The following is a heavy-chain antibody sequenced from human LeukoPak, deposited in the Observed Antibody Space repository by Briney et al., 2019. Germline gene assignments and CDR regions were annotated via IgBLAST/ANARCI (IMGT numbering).Heavy chain of an antibody. D-gene: IGHD4-23*01. J-gene: IGHJ4*02. Sequence: PQTLSLTCTVSGGSISSGSYYWSWIRQPPGKGLEWIGYIYYSGSTYYNPSLKSRVTISVDTSKNQFSLKLSSVTAADTAVYYCAREDGGGTGDYWGQGTLVTVSS. V-gene: IGHV4-30-4*08. CDR2: IYYSGST. CDR3: AREDGGGTGDY. CDR1: GGSISSGSYY.